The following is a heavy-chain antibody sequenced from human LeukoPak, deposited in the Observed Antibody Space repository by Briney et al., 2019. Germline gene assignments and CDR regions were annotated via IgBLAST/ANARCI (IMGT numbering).Heavy chain of an antibody. D-gene: IGHD3-10*02. J-gene: IGHJ5*02. CDR1: GFTFSTYT. CDR3: VRDVRGGQSA. CDR2: TSSSSDSI. Sequence: PGGSLRLSCAASGFTFSTYTMNWVRQAPGKGLEWVSYTSSSSDSIYYADSVKGRFTISRDDAKNSLYLQMNSLRDEDTAVYYCVRDVRGGQSAWGQGTLVTVSS. V-gene: IGHV3-48*02.